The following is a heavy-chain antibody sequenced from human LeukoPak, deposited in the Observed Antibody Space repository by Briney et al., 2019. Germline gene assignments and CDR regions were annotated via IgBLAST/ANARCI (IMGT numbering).Heavy chain of an antibody. V-gene: IGHV4-34*01. D-gene: IGHD2-2*01. Sequence: SETLSLNCAVYGGSFSGYSWTWIRQPPGKGLEWIGEFNHSGSTNYNPSLKSRVTISVDTSKNQFSLKLSSVTAADTAVYYCASMDCSSTSCYRWFDPWGQGTLVTVSS. J-gene: IGHJ5*02. CDR2: FNHSGST. CDR3: ASMDCSSTSCYRWFDP. CDR1: GGSFSGYS.